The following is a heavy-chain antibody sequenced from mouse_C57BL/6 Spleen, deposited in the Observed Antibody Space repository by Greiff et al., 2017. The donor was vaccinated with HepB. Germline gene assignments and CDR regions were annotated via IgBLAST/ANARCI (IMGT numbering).Heavy chain of an antibody. D-gene: IGHD1-1*01. CDR1: GYTFTSYW. CDR2: IDPNSGGT. CDR3: VRDREDAYGNFDY. Sequence: QVQLQQPGAELVKPGASVKLSCKASGYTFTSYWMHWVKQRPGRGLEWIGRIDPNSGGTKYNEKFKSKATLTVDKPSSTAYMQLSSLTSEDSAVYYCVRDREDAYGNFDYWGQGTTLTVSS. V-gene: IGHV1-72*01. J-gene: IGHJ2*01.